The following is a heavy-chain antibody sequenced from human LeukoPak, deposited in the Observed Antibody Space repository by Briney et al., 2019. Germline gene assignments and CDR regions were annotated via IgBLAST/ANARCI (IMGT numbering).Heavy chain of an antibody. D-gene: IGHD3-9*01. CDR2: INHSGST. V-gene: IGHV4-34*01. Sequence: KPSETLSLTCAVYGGSFSGYYWSWIRQPPGKGLEWIGEINHSGSTNYNPSLKSRVTISVDTSKNQFSLKLSSVTAADTAVYYCARLPWYYDILTGTEWYFDLWGRGTLVTVSS. CDR1: GGSFSGYY. CDR3: ARLPWYYDILTGTEWYFDL. J-gene: IGHJ2*01.